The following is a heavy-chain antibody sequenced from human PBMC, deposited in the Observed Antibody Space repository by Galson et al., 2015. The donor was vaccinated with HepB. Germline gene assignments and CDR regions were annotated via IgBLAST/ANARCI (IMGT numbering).Heavy chain of an antibody. CDR1: GFTFSSYG. D-gene: IGHD2-2*01. V-gene: IGHV3-30*18. J-gene: IGHJ4*02. CDR3: VKDAVDGAFDY. CDR2: ISYDGSNK. Sequence: SLRLSCAASGFTFSSYGMHWVRQAPGKGLEWVAVISYDGSNKYYADSVKGRFTISRDNSKSTLYLQMNGLRTEDTAMYYCVKDAVDGAFDYWGRGTVVTVSS.